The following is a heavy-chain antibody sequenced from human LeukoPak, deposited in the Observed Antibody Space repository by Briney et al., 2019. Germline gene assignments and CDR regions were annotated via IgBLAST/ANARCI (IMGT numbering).Heavy chain of an antibody. Sequence: GGSLRLSCAASGFTFSSYAMSWVRQAPGKGLEWVSAISGGGGSTSYADSVKGRFTISRDNSKNTLYLQMNSLRAEDTAVYYCAKCAGYSSSWPIDYWGQGTLVTVSS. CDR2: ISGGGGST. V-gene: IGHV3-23*01. J-gene: IGHJ4*02. CDR1: GFTFSSYA. D-gene: IGHD6-13*01. CDR3: AKCAGYSSSWPIDY.